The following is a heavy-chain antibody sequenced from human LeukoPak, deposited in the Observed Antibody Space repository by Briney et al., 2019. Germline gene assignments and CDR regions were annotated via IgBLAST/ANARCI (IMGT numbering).Heavy chain of an antibody. CDR1: GFTFSSYG. V-gene: IGHV3-30*02. Sequence: GGSLRLSCAASGFTFSSYGMHWVRQAPGKGLEWVAFIRYDGSNKYYADSVKGRFTISRDNSKNTLYLQMNSLRAEDTAVYYCAKDGLIAAAGTSYFDYWGQGTLVTVSS. D-gene: IGHD6-13*01. CDR2: IRYDGSNK. CDR3: AKDGLIAAAGTSYFDY. J-gene: IGHJ4*02.